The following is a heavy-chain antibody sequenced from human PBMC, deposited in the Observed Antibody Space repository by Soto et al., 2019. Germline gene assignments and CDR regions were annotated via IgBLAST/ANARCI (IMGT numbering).Heavy chain of an antibody. CDR2: IYWEDDK. D-gene: IGHD3-3*01. J-gene: IGHJ4*02. V-gene: IGHV2-5*02. Sequence: QITLNESGPTVVRPTETLTLTCRFSGFSLTTSGVGVGWVRQSPGKAPEGLALIYWEDDKRYSESLKSRLTITKDTSKNQVVLTVANLDPTDTATYYCAHRVLRTVFGLVTTTAIYFDFWGQGTPVAVSS. CDR3: AHRVLRTVFGLVTTTAIYFDF. CDR1: GFSLTTSGVG.